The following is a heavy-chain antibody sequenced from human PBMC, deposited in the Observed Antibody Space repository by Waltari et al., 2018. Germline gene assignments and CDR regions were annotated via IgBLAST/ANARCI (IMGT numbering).Heavy chain of an antibody. CDR1: GFTFSSYD. D-gene: IGHD2-21*02. J-gene: IGHJ4*02. V-gene: IGHV3-48*03. CDR2: ISSSGSTI. CDR3: ARAGIAYCGGDCFSDY. Sequence: EVQLVESGGGLVQPGGSLRLSCAASGFTFSSYDMNWVRQAPGKGLGWVSYISSSGSTIYYADSVKGRFTISRDNAKNSLYLQMNSLRAEDTAVYYCARAGIAYCGGDCFSDYWGQGTLVTVSS.